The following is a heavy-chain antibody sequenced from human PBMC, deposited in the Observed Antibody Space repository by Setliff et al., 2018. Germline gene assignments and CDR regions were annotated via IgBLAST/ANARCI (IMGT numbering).Heavy chain of an antibody. CDR2: IYYRGDT. CDR3: ARTGTYRYFDY. V-gene: IGHV4-39*01. J-gene: IGHJ4*02. D-gene: IGHD1-1*01. Sequence: LSLTCTVSGASLRSGTYYWGWIRQPPGKGLEWIGRIYYRGDTYYNASLKGRLTISVDTAQNQFSLRLTSVTAADTAVYYCARTGTYRYFDYWGQGALVTV. CDR1: GASLRSGTYY.